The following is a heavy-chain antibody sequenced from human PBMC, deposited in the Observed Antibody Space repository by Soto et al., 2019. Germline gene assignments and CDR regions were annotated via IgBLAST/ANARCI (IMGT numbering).Heavy chain of an antibody. J-gene: IGHJ6*02. CDR3: AKVFEYSSSSGWSPGSGGMDV. CDR2: ISGSGGST. CDR1: GFTFSSYA. V-gene: IGHV3-23*01. Sequence: GGSLRLSCAASGFTFSSYAMSWVRQAPGKGLEWVSAISGSGGSTYYADSVKGRFTISRDNSKNTLYLQMNSLRAEDTAVYYCAKVFEYSSSSGWSPGSGGMDVWGQGTTVTVSS. D-gene: IGHD6-6*01.